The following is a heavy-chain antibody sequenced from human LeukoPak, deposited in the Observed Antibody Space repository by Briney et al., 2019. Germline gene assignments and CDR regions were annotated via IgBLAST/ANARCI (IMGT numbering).Heavy chain of an antibody. CDR2: ITGDGTTT. Sequence: GGSLRLSCEASGLTFSSYGMSWVRQAPGKGLQWVSAITGDGTTTYYADSVKGRFTISRDNSKNMLYLQMSSLRAEDMAVYYCAKMQGYFDYWGQGTLVPVSS. V-gene: IGHV3-23*01. J-gene: IGHJ4*02. CDR3: AKMQGYFDY. CDR1: GLTFSSYG.